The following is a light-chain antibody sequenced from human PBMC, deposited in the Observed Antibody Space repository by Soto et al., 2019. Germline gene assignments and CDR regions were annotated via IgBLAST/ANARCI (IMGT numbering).Light chain of an antibody. V-gene: IGKV3-15*01. Sequence: DIVMTQSPATLSVSPGEGATLSFRASQSIRNNLIWYQQKSGQAPRLLIYGASTRATGIPARFSGSGSGTDFTLTISGLQSEDFATYYCQQSFSTPTFGQGTQLEIK. CDR2: GAS. CDR3: QQSFSTPT. J-gene: IGKJ5*01. CDR1: QSIRNN.